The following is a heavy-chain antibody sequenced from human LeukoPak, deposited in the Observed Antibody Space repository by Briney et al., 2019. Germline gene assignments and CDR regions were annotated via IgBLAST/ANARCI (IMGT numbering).Heavy chain of an antibody. CDR1: GFTFSSYD. J-gene: IGHJ4*02. CDR3: AKDSRRTSGWYYFDY. D-gene: IGHD6-19*01. CDR2: ISDSGTRT. Sequence: TGGSLRLSCAASGFTFSSYDMGWVRQAPGKGLEWVSAISDSGTRTYFADSVKGRLTISRDNFKNTLHLHMNSLRAEDTAVYYCAKDSRRTSGWYYFDYWGQGTLVTVSS. V-gene: IGHV3-23*01.